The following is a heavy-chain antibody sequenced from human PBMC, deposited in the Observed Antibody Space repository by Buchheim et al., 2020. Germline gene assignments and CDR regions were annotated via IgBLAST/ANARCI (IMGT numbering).Heavy chain of an antibody. CDR1: GASINSSTYY. J-gene: IGHJ4*02. CDR2: IYYSGST. V-gene: IGHV4-39*07. CDR3: VRGGQWVANYFDS. D-gene: IGHD6-19*01. Sequence: QLQLQESGPGLVKPSETLSVTCAVSGASINSSTYYWGWIRQPPGKGLEWIGTIYYSGSTYYHSSLKSRVNISVDTSKNQFSLRLSSVTAADTALYYCVRGGQWVANYFDSWGQGTL.